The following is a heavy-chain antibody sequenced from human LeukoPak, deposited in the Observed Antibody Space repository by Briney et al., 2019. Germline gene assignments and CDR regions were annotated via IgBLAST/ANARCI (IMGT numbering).Heavy chain of an antibody. CDR3: AREKIAVAGKTRYYYYGMDV. D-gene: IGHD6-19*01. J-gene: IGHJ6*02. V-gene: IGHV1-2*04. CDR1: GYTFTGYY. CDR2: INPNSGGT. Sequence: ASVKVSCKASGYTFTGYYMHWVRQAPGQGLEWMGWINPNSGGTNYAQKFQGWVTMTRDTSISTAYMELSRLRSDDTAVYYCAREKIAVAGKTRYYYYGMDVWGQGTTVTVSS.